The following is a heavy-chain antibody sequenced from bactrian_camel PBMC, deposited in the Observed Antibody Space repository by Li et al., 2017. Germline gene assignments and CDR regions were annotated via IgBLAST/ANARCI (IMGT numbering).Heavy chain of an antibody. J-gene: IGHJ6*01. CDR3: AVLVPVLGL. CDR1: GFTFSNYA. Sequence: VQLVESGGGLVLPGGSLTLSCVASGFTFSNYAMSWVRQAPGKGLEWVSAINSGGGTTYYTDSVKGRFTISRDSAKNTVFLQMNDLKLQDTGTYYCAVLVPVLGLWGQGTQVTV. D-gene: IGHD5*01. V-gene: IGHV3S40*01. CDR2: INSGGGTT.